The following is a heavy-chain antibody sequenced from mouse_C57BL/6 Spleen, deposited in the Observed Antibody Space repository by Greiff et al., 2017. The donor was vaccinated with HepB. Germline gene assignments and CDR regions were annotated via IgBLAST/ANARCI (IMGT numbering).Heavy chain of an antibody. CDR1: GYTFTSYW. Sequence: QVQLKQPGPELVKPGASVKLSCKASGYTFTSYWMHWVKQRPGQGLEWIGNINPSNGGTNYNEKFKSKATLTVDKSSSTAYMQLSSLTSEDSAVYYCARKGYGNFYYAMDYWGQGTSVTVSS. J-gene: IGHJ4*01. CDR2: INPSNGGT. CDR3: ARKGYGNFYYAMDY. V-gene: IGHV1-53*01. D-gene: IGHD2-1*01.